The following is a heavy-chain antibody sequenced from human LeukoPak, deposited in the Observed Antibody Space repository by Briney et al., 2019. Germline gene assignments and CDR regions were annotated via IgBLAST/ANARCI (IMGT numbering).Heavy chain of an antibody. Sequence: PGRSLRLSCAASGFTFSSYGMHWVRQAPGKGLEWVAVISYDGSNKYYADSVKGRFTISRDNSKNSLYLQMNSLRAEDTALYYCAKDKSGSYNFDYWGQGTLVTVSS. V-gene: IGHV3-30*18. CDR2: ISYDGSNK. CDR3: AKDKSGSYNFDY. J-gene: IGHJ4*02. CDR1: GFTFSSYG. D-gene: IGHD1-26*01.